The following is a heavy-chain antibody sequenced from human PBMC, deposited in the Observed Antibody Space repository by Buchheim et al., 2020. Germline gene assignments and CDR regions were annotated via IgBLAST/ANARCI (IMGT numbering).Heavy chain of an antibody. D-gene: IGHD2-2*01. CDR2: ISSSGNTI. Sequence: EVQLVESGGGLVQPGGSLKLSCAASASTFSSYDMNWVRQAPGKGLEWVSYISSSGNTIYYADSVKGRFTISRDNAKNSLYLQMHSLRDEDTAVYYCARDRCSSTSCYGFGDVWGQGTT. J-gene: IGHJ6*02. V-gene: IGHV3-48*02. CDR3: ARDRCSSTSCYGFGDV. CDR1: ASTFSSYD.